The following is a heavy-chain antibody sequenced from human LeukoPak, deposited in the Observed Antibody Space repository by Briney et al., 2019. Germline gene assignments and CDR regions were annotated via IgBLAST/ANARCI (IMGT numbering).Heavy chain of an antibody. CDR2: IKQDGSGK. D-gene: IGHD3-22*01. Sequence: PGGSLRLSCAASGFTFSSYWMNWDRQAPGKGLEWVANIKQDGSGKYYVDSVKGRFTISRDNAKNSLYLQVNSLRAEDTAVYYCAREGSFRSGYYSHWGQGILVTVSS. J-gene: IGHJ4*02. CDR1: GFTFSSYW. V-gene: IGHV3-7*03. CDR3: AREGSFRSGYYSH.